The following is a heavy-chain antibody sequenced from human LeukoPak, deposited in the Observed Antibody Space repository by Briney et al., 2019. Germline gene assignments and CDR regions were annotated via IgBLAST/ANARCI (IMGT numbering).Heavy chain of an antibody. V-gene: IGHV4-34*01. CDR1: GGSFSGYY. Sequence: PSETLSLTCAVYGGSFSGYYWSWIRQPPGKGLEWIGEINHSGSTNYNPSLKSRVTISVDTSKNQFSLKLSSVTAADTAVYYCARKQRLRLGELSLANVRWRGAFDIWGQGTMVTVSS. CDR2: INHSGST. D-gene: IGHD3-16*02. J-gene: IGHJ3*02. CDR3: ARKQRLRLGELSLANVRWRGAFDI.